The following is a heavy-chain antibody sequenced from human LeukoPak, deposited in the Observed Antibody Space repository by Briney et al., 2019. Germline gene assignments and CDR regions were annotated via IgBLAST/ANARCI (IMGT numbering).Heavy chain of an antibody. Sequence: GGSLRLSCIASGFTLANYAMTWVRQAPGKGLEWVSAISDSGGDTYHADSVKGRFTISRDNSRNTLYLQMNSLRAEDTAVYYCARGPLGMGWDYFDYWGQGTLVTVSS. V-gene: IGHV3-23*01. CDR3: ARGPLGMGWDYFDY. J-gene: IGHJ4*02. D-gene: IGHD3-16*01. CDR1: GFTLANYA. CDR2: ISDSGGDT.